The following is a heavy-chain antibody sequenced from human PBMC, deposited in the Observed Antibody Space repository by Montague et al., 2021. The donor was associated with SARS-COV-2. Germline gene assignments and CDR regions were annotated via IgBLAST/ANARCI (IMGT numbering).Heavy chain of an antibody. Sequence: PALGKPTQTLTLTCTFSVFSLSTSGMCVSWIRQPPGKSLECLARIDWDDDKYYSTSLKTRLTISKDTSKNQVVLTMTNMDPVDTATYYCARMFGGILAFGIWGQGKMVNVSA. CDR3: ARMFGGILAFGI. CDR2: IDWDDDK. J-gene: IGHJ3*02. D-gene: IGHD3-10*01. CDR1: VFSLSTSGMC. V-gene: IGHV2-70*11.